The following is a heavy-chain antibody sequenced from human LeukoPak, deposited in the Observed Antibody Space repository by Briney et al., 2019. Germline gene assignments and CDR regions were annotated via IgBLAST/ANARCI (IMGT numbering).Heavy chain of an antibody. D-gene: IGHD6-19*01. Sequence: GGSLRLSCAASGFTFSSYWMSWVRQAPGKGLEWVANIKQDGSEKYYVDYVKGRFTISRDNAKNSLYLQMNSLRAEDTAVYYCARDRVIAVWGGGSYWGQGTLVTVSS. CDR3: ARDRVIAVWGGGSY. V-gene: IGHV3-7*03. CDR1: GFTFSSYW. CDR2: IKQDGSEK. J-gene: IGHJ4*02.